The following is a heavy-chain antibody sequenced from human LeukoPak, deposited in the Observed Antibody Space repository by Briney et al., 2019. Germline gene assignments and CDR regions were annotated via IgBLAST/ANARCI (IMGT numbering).Heavy chain of an antibody. V-gene: IGHV1-8*01. Sequence: GASVKVSCKASGYTFTSYDINRVRQATGQGLEWVGWMNPNSGNTGYAQKFQGRVTMTRNTSISTAYMELSSLRSEDTAVYYCARDDCSGGSCYSDWFDYWGQGTLVTVSS. D-gene: IGHD2-15*01. CDR2: MNPNSGNT. CDR1: GYTFTSYD. CDR3: ARDDCSGGSCYSDWFDY. J-gene: IGHJ4*02.